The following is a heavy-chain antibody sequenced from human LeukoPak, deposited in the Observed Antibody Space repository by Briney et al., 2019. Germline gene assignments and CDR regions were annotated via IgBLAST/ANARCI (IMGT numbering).Heavy chain of an antibody. CDR1: GFTFGDYA. V-gene: IGHV3-49*04. J-gene: IGHJ4*02. D-gene: IGHD1-26*01. Sequence: GGSLRLSCTASGFTFGDYAMRWVRQAPGKGLEWVGFIRSKAYGGTTEYAASVKGRFTISRDDSKSIAYLQMNSLKTEDTAVYYCTRLNKEEVGATNFDYWGQGTLVTVSS. CDR3: TRLNKEEVGATNFDY. CDR2: IRSKAYGGTT.